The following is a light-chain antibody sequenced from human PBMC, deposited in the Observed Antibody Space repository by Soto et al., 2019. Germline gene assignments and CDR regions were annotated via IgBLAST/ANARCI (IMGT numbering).Light chain of an antibody. J-gene: IGKJ1*01. Sequence: PGERATLSCWASESVGAYLAWYQQKPGQAPRLLIYGASNRATGIPDRFSGSGSGTEFTLTIRRLEPEDFAVYYCKQYGSSGTCGQGTKVDIK. CDR3: KQYGSSGT. V-gene: IGKV3-20*01. CDR1: ESVGAY. CDR2: GAS.